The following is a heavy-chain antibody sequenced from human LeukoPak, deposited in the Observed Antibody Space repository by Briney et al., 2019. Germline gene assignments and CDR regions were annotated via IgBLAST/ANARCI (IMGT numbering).Heavy chain of an antibody. CDR2: INPSEGST. CDR1: GYTFTSYH. V-gene: IGHV1-46*01. Sequence: ASVRVSCKASGYTFTSYHIHWVRQVPGQGLEWMGVINPSEGSTDYAQKVQDRVSLTRDTSTTTVYMDLRRLRCEDTAVYYSARSDKTDVWGQGPTVTVSS. CDR3: ARSDKTDV. J-gene: IGHJ6*02.